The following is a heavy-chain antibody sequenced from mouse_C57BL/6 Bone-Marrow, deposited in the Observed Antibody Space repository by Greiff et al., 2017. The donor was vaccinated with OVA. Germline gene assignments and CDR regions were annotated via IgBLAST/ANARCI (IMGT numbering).Heavy chain of an antibody. V-gene: IGHV14-4*01. J-gene: IGHJ2*01. CDR2: IDPENGDT. CDR1: GFNFTDDY. CDR3: TSYGYFNC. D-gene: IGHD1-1*02. Sequence: VQLKQSGAELVRPGASVKLSCTASGFNFTDDYMHWVKQRPEQGLEWIGWIDPENGDTEYASKFQGKATITADTSSNTAYLQLSSLTSEDTAVYYCTSYGYFNCWGQGTTLTVSS.